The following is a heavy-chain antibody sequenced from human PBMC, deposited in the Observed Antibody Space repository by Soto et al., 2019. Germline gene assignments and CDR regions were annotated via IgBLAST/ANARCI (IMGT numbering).Heavy chain of an antibody. V-gene: IGHV3-15*07. J-gene: IGHJ4*02. CDR2: IKSKTDGETT. Sequence: EVQLVESGGGLVKPGGSLRLSCAASGFSFTNAWMTWVRQAPGKGPEGVAHIKSKTDGETTGYAAAVKGRFTISRDDSKNTLYLQRDSLKTEDTAVYYCVRGKGDYWGQGALVTVSS. CDR1: GFSFTNAW. CDR3: VRGKGDY.